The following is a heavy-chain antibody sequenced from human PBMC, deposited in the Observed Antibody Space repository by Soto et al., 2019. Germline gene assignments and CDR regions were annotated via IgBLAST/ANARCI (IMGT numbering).Heavy chain of an antibody. J-gene: IGHJ3*02. CDR1: GYTFTSYA. V-gene: IGHV1-3*01. CDR3: ARDKGGPDSSGYYYAAFDI. D-gene: IGHD3-22*01. CDR2: INAGNGNT. Sequence: ASVKVSCKASGYTFTSYAMHWVRQAPGQRLEWMGWINAGNGNTKYSQKFQGRVTITRDTSASTAYMELSSMRSEDTAEYYCARDKGGPDSSGYYYAAFDIWGQGTMVTVSS.